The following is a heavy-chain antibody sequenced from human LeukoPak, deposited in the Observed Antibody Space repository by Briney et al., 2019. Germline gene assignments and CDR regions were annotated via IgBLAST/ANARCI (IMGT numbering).Heavy chain of an antibody. CDR1: GFTFCAYA. Sequence: PGGSLRLSCEASGFTFCAYAMAWVRQAPGKGLEWVSSIGGDNKPHYSESVKGRFAISRDNSKSMLFLQLNSLRAEDTALYYCARDLHYYVARDVWGQGTTVTVSS. CDR2: IGGDNKP. CDR3: ARDLHYYVARDV. D-gene: IGHD3-10*02. V-gene: IGHV3-23*03. J-gene: IGHJ6*02.